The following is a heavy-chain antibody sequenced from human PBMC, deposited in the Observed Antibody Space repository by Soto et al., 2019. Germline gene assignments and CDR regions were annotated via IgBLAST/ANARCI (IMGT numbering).Heavy chain of an antibody. Sequence: GASVKVSCKASGYTFTSYGISWVRQAPGQGLEWMGWISAYNGNTNYAQKLQGRVTMTTDTSTSTAYMELRSLRSDDTAVYYCARDGSGYLWNMFIAYWGQGTLVTVSS. CDR1: GYTFTSYG. CDR2: ISAYNGNT. V-gene: IGHV1-18*01. D-gene: IGHD3-3*01. J-gene: IGHJ4*02. CDR3: ARDGSGYLWNMFIAY.